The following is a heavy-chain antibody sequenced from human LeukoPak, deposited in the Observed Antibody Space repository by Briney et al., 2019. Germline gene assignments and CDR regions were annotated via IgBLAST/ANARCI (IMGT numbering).Heavy chain of an antibody. J-gene: IGHJ4*02. CDR1: GYSISSGYY. D-gene: IGHD2-15*01. Sequence: SETLSLTCTVSGYSISSGYYWGWIRQPPGKGLEWIGSIYHSGSTYYNPSLKSRVTISVDTSKNQFSLNLNSVTAADTAVYYCARDGMAANKYSPLDNWGQGTLVTVSS. V-gene: IGHV4-38-2*02. CDR2: IYHSGST. CDR3: ARDGMAANKYSPLDN.